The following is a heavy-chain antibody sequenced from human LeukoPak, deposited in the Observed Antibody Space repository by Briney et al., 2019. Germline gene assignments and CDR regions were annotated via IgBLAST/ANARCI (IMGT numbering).Heavy chain of an antibody. CDR1: GGSISSSSYY. V-gene: IGHV4-39*07. CDR2: IYYSGST. Sequence: SETLSLTCTVSGGSISSSSYYWGWIRQPPGKGLEWIGSIYYSGSTYYNPSLKSRVTISVDTSKNQFSLKLSSVTAADTAVYYCARDLFVGIFYGERAFDIWGQGTMVTVSS. CDR3: ARDLFVGIFYGERAFDI. D-gene: IGHD4-17*01. J-gene: IGHJ3*02.